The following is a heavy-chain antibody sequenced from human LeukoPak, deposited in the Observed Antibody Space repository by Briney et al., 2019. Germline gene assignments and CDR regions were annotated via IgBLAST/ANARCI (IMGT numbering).Heavy chain of an antibody. Sequence: ASAKVSCKASGYTFTSYYMHWVRQAPGQGLEWMGWISAYNGNTNYAQRLQGRVTMTTDTSTSTAYMELRSLRSDDTAVYYCAREANDYVWGSPPTASDYWGQGTLVTVSS. D-gene: IGHD3-16*01. V-gene: IGHV1-18*04. J-gene: IGHJ4*02. CDR3: AREANDYVWGSPPTASDY. CDR1: GYTFTSYY. CDR2: ISAYNGNT.